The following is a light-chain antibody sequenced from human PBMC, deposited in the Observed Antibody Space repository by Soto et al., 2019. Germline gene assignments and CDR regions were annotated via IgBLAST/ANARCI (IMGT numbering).Light chain of an antibody. J-gene: IGKJ1*01. CDR2: AAS. V-gene: IGKV1-39*01. Sequence: IQLTQSPSFLSASVGDRVTITCRASQDISDYLAWYQQRPGKAPKLLIYAASTLQSGVPSRFSGSGSGTDFTLTINSLQPEDFATYYCQQSYSAPRTFGQGTKVDI. CDR1: QDISDY. CDR3: QQSYSAPRT.